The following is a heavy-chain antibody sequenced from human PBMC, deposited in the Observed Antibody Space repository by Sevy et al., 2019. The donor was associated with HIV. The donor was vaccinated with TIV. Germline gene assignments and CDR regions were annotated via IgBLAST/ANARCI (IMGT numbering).Heavy chain of an antibody. Sequence: SLRLSCAASGFIFDDYAMHWVRQAPGKGLEWVSGISWDTVNIGYAGSVKGRFTISRDNAKNSLYLQMNSLRAEDTALYYCTKDKRRYDILTRGGYFDYWGQGTLVTVSS. V-gene: IGHV3-9*01. CDR2: ISWDTVNI. CDR3: TKDKRRYDILTRGGYFDY. CDR1: GFIFDDYA. D-gene: IGHD3-9*01. J-gene: IGHJ4*02.